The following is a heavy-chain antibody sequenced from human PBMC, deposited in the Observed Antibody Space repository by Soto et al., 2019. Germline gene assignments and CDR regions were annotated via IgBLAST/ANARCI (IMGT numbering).Heavy chain of an antibody. CDR1: GYTFTSYG. D-gene: IGHD2-15*01. J-gene: IGHJ6*02. Sequence: ASVKVSCKASGYTFTSYGISWVRQAPGQGREWMGWISAYNGNTNYAQKLQGRVTMTTDTSTSTAYMELRSLRSDDTAVYYCARGGILFNYYYYGMDVWGQGXTVTVSS. CDR2: ISAYNGNT. CDR3: ARGGILFNYYYYGMDV. V-gene: IGHV1-18*01.